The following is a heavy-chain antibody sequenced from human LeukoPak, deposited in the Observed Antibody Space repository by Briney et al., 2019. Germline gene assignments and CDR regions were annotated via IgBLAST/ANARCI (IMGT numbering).Heavy chain of an antibody. CDR1: GFTFSSYW. CDR3: ARDPRTVRI. D-gene: IGHD1-1*01. Sequence: PGGSLRLSCAASGFTFSSYWMHWVRQAPGKGLVWVSRINSDGSSTSYADSVKGRFTISRDNAKNLLYLRMDSLRVEDTAIYYCARDPRTVRIWGQGTLVTVSS. V-gene: IGHV3-74*01. CDR2: INSDGSST. J-gene: IGHJ4*02.